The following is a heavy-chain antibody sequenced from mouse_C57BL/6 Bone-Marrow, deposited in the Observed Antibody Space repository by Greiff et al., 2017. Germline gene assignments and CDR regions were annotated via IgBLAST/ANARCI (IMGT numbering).Heavy chain of an antibody. Sequence: EVKLVESEGGLVQPGSSMKLSCTASGFTFSDYYMAWVRQGPEKGLEWVANINSDGSSTYYLDSLKSRFIISGDNAKNILYLQMSSLKSEDTATYYCARARIYAMDYWGQGTSVTVSS. V-gene: IGHV5-16*01. J-gene: IGHJ4*01. CDR2: INSDGSST. CDR3: ARARIYAMDY. CDR1: GFTFSDYY.